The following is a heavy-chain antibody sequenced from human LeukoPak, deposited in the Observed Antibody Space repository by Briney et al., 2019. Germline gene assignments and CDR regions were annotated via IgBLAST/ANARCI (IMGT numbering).Heavy chain of an antibody. D-gene: IGHD4-17*01. CDR3: ARDLSATVTTY. V-gene: IGHV3-48*01. J-gene: IGHJ4*02. CDR2: ISSSSSTI. Sequence: GGSLRLSCAASGFTFSSYSVNWVRQAPGKGLEWVSYISSSSSTIYYADSVKGRFTISRDNAKNSLYLQMNSLRAEDTAVYYCARDLSATVTTYWGQGTLVTVSS. CDR1: GFTFSSYS.